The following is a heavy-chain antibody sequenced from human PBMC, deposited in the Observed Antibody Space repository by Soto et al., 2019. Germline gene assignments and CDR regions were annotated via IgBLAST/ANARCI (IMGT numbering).Heavy chain of an antibody. CDR2: IYSGGST. CDR3: AREMREWLVGTDAFDI. J-gene: IGHJ3*02. D-gene: IGHD6-19*01. V-gene: IGHV3-53*01. CDR1: GFTVSSNY. Sequence: PGGSLRLSCAASGFTVSSNYMSWVRQAPGKGLEWVSVIYSGGSTYYADSVKGRFTISRDNSKNTLYLQMNSLRAEDTAVYYCAREMREWLVGTDAFDIWGQGTMVTVPS.